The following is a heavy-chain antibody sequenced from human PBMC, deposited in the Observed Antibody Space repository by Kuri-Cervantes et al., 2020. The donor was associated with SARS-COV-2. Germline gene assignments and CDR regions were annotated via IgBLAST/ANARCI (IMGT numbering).Heavy chain of an antibody. V-gene: IGHV1-2*04. CDR3: ARDSDFWSGYRYFDY. Sequence: ASVKVSCKASGYTFTTYGIGWVRQAPGQGLEWMGWINPNSGGTNYAQKFQGWVTMTRDMSISTAYMELSRLRSDDTAVYYCARDSDFWSGYRYFDYWGQGTLVTVSS. D-gene: IGHD3-3*01. CDR1: GYTFTTYG. J-gene: IGHJ4*02. CDR2: INPNSGGT.